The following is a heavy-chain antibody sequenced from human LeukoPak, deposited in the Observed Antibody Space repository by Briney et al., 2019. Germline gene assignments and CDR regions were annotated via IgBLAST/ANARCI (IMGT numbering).Heavy chain of an antibody. D-gene: IGHD3-10*01. V-gene: IGHV3-7*01. CDR1: GFTFSSQW. CDR2: VNQGGTEK. Sequence: GGSLRLSCAASGFTFSSQWMSWVRQAPGKGLEWVANVNQGGTEKYYVDSVKGRFTISRDNAENSLYLQMNSLRAEDTAVYYCARDRSPGNFDYWGQGTLVTVSS. CDR3: ARDRSPGNFDY. J-gene: IGHJ4*02.